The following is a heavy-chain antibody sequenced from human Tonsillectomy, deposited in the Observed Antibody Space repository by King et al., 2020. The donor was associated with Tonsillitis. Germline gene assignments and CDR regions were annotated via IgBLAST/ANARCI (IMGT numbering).Heavy chain of an antibody. Sequence: QLQESGPGLVKPSETLSLTCTVSGDSISSYSWSWIRQPPGKGLEWIGYIYNSGSTNYNPSLKSRVTISVDTSKNQFSLNLNSVTVADTAVYYCASLYGDYVWGHYYFDYWGQGTLVTVSS. J-gene: IGHJ4*02. V-gene: IGHV4-59*01. CDR2: IYNSGST. D-gene: IGHD4-17*01. CDR1: GDSISSYS. CDR3: ASLYGDYVWGHYYFDY.